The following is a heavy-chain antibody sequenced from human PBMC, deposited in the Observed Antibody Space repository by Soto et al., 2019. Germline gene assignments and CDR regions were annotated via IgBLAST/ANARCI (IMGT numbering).Heavy chain of an antibody. CDR2: IIPIFGTA. J-gene: IGHJ4*02. D-gene: IGHD1-26*01. V-gene: IGHV1-69*13. CDR1: GGTFSSYA. Sequence: GASVKVSCKASGGTFSSYAISWVRQAPGQGLEWMGGIIPIFGTANYAQKFQGRVTITADESTSTAYMELSSLRSEDTAVYYCASIYSGSSPSFGYWGQGTLVTVSS. CDR3: ASIYSGSSPSFGY.